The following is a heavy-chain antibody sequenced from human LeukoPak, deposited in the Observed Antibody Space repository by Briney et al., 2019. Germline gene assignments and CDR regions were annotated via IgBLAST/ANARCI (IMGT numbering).Heavy chain of an antibody. CDR1: GFTFSAYG. V-gene: IGHV3-23*01. CDR3: AKDMRGVVLVPRAYYFDS. D-gene: IGHD2-8*02. J-gene: IGHJ4*02. CDR2: ISGSDGAT. Sequence: GGSLRLSCVGSGFTFSAYGMSWVRQAPGKGLESVSSISGSDGATSYADSVKGRFTISRDNSKNTLFLQMNSLRAEDTAVYYCAKDMRGVVLVPRAYYFDSWGQGTLVTVSS.